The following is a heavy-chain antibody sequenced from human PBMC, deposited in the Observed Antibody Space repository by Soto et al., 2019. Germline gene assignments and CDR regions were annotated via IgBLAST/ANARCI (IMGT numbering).Heavy chain of an antibody. Sequence: SETLSLTCAVYGGSFSGYYWSWIRQPPGKGLEWIGEINHSGSTNYNPSLKSRVTISVDTSKNQFSLKLSSVTAADTAVYYCARLWRIAAARPFDYWGQGTLVTVS. CDR2: INHSGST. D-gene: IGHD6-13*01. J-gene: IGHJ4*02. V-gene: IGHV4-34*01. CDR1: GGSFSGYY. CDR3: ARLWRIAAARPFDY.